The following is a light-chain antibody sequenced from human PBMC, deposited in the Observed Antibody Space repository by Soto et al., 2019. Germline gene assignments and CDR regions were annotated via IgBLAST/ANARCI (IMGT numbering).Light chain of an antibody. J-gene: IGKJ1*01. CDR1: QSVSSN. Sequence: EIVMTRSQASLSVSPGESATLSCRASQSVSSNLAWYQQIPGQAPRLLIYDASTRATGIPARFSGSGSGTEFTLTISSLQSEDFAVYYCQQYNKWPPTWTFGQGTKVDIK. CDR3: QQYNKWPPTWT. CDR2: DAS. V-gene: IGKV3-15*01.